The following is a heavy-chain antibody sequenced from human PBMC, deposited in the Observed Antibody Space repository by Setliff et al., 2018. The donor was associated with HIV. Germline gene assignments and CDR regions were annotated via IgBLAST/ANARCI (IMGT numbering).Heavy chain of an antibody. CDR3: ARGGTSSNWFGP. J-gene: IGHJ5*02. CDR1: GASISSNT. Sequence: SETLSLTCIVSGASISSNTWSWIRQAPGKGLQWIDFIYNSVTTNYNPSRKSRFTISLDTSKNQFSLKLTSVTAEDTAVYYCARGGTSSNWFGPWGQGTLGTVSS. V-gene: IGHV4-59*01. D-gene: IGHD2-2*01. CDR2: IYNSVTT.